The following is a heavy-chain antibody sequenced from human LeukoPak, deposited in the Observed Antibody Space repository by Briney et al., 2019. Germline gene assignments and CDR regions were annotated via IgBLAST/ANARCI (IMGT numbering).Heavy chain of an antibody. D-gene: IGHD3-16*01. J-gene: IGHJ4*02. CDR2: ISSSSSYM. V-gene: IGHV3-21*01. CDR1: GFTFNSYS. Sequence: PGGSLRLSCAASGFTFNSYSMNWVRQAPGKGLEWVSFISSSSSYMYYADSVKGRFTISRDNAKNSLYLQVNSLKAEDTAVYYCARDVITAAPYFDYWGQGTLVTVSS. CDR3: ARDVITAAPYFDY.